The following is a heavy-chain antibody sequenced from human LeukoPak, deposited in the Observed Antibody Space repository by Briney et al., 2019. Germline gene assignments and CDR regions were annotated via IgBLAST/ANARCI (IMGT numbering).Heavy chain of an antibody. CDR2: IWYDGSNK. CDR3: AKDSGGNQFSYYMDV. CDR1: GFTFSNYG. J-gene: IGHJ6*03. V-gene: IGHV3-30*02. D-gene: IGHD4-23*01. Sequence: GRSLRLSCAASGFTFSNYGIHWVRQAPRKGREWVAFIWYDGSNKYYADSVKGRFTISRDNSKDTRYLQMNSLRAEDTAVYYCAKDSGGNQFSYYMDVWSKGTTVTVSS.